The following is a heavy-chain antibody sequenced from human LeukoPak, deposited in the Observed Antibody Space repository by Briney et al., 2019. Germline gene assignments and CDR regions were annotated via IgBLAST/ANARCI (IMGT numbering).Heavy chain of an antibody. CDR1: GYTFTGYY. J-gene: IGHJ4*02. D-gene: IGHD6-6*01. V-gene: IGHV1-2*02. CDR2: INPNSGGT. CDR3: ARSRPRIAARPGYYFDY. Sequence: ASVKVSCKASGYTFTGYYMHWVRQAPGQGLEWMGWINPNSGGTNYAQKFQGRVTMTRDTSISTAYMELSRLRSDDTAVYYCARSRPRIAARPGYYFDYWGQGTLVTVSS.